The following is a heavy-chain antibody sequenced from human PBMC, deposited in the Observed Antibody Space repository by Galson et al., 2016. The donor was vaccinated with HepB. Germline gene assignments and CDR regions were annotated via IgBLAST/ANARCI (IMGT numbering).Heavy chain of an antibody. Sequence: SLRLSCAASGFTFSSYSMNWVRQAPGKGLEWVSSISSSSSYIYYADSVKGRFTISRDNAKNSLYLQMNSLRAEDTAVYYCASSLEDSSGYYSFDYWGQGTLVTVYS. CDR2: ISSSSSYI. D-gene: IGHD3-22*01. CDR3: ASSLEDSSGYYSFDY. J-gene: IGHJ4*02. CDR1: GFTFSSYS. V-gene: IGHV3-21*01.